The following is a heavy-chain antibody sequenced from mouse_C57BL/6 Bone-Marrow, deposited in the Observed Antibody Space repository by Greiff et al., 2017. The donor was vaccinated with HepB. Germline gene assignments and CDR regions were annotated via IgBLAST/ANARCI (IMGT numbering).Heavy chain of an antibody. CDR3: TEGVYYGNYDWFAY. J-gene: IGHJ3*01. Sequence: QVQLKESGAELVRPGASVTLSCKASGYTFTDYEMHWVKQTPVHGLEWIGAIDPETGGTAYNQKFKGKAILTADKSSSTAYMELRSLTSEDSAVYYCTEGVYYGNYDWFAYWGQGTLVTVSA. CDR2: IDPETGGT. CDR1: GYTFTDYE. D-gene: IGHD2-1*01. V-gene: IGHV1-15*01.